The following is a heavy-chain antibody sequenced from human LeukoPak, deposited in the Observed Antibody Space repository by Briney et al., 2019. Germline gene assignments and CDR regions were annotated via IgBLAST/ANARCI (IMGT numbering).Heavy chain of an antibody. Sequence: KVSCKASGGTFSSYAISWVRQAPGQGLEWMGRIIPILGIASYAQKFQGRVTITADKSTSTAYMELSSLRSEDTAVYYCARDLGAGGGATGDYWGQGTLVTVSS. V-gene: IGHV1-69*04. J-gene: IGHJ4*02. CDR1: GGTFSSYA. CDR2: IIPILGIA. D-gene: IGHD1-26*01. CDR3: ARDLGAGGGATGDY.